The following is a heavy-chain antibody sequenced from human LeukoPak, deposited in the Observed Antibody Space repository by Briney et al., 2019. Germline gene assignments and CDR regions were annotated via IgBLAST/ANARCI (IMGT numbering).Heavy chain of an antibody. CDR3: AREATFGGVIVDY. J-gene: IGHJ4*02. CDR1: GYIFAHNG. Sequence: ASVKVSCKTSGYIFAHNGISWVRQAPGQGPEWMGWISAYNGDTNYAQKLQGRVTLTTDTSTSTAYMELRSLRSDDTAVYYCAREATFGGVIVDYWGQGTLVTVSS. CDR2: ISAYNGDT. V-gene: IGHV1-18*01. D-gene: IGHD3-16*02.